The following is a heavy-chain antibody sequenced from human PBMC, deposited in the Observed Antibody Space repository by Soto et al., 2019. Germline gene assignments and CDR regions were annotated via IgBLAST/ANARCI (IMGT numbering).Heavy chain of an antibody. CDR3: ARESIGGLRLHS. CDR1: GYIFDSYN. D-gene: IGHD3-16*01. Sequence: GASVKVSCKSSGYIFDSYNIGWVRQAPGQGLEWMGHISGYNGKTKNSQKFQGRVTMTIDKSTTTVYMEMTSLRSDDTAVYYCARESIGGLRLHSWG. J-gene: IGHJ5*01. V-gene: IGHV1-18*04. CDR2: ISGYNGKT.